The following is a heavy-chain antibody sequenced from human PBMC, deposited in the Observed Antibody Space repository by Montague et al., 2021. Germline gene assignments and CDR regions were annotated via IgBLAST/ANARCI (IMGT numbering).Heavy chain of an antibody. J-gene: IGHJ5*01. Sequence: PALVKPTQTLTLTCTFSGFSISTSRVGVGWIRQPSGKALERIVPIYWDDEKRYSPSLKRRLTITKDTSINQVVLTVTNIDPVDTDTYYCALRVVWAADQNWIDAWGQGTLVTVSS. V-gene: IGHV2-5*02. D-gene: IGHD6-13*01. CDR3: ALRVVWAADQNWIDA. CDR2: IYWDDEK. CDR1: GFSISTSRVG.